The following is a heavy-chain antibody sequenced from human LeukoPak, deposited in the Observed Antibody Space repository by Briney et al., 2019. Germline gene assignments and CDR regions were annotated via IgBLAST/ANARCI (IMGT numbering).Heavy chain of an antibody. V-gene: IGHV3-7*01. Sequence: GGSLRLSCAASGFTFSSYWMSWVRQAPGKGLEWVANIKHDGSEKYYVDTVKGRFTISRDNAKNSLYLEMNSLRAEDTAVYYCARDSNNWNDGSIDYWGQGTLVTVSS. CDR3: ARDSNNWNDGSIDY. D-gene: IGHD1-1*01. CDR2: IKHDGSEK. CDR1: GFTFSSYW. J-gene: IGHJ4*02.